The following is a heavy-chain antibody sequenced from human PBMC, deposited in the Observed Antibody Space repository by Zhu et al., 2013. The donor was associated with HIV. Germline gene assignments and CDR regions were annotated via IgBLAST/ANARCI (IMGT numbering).Heavy chain of an antibody. V-gene: IGHV1-18*04. CDR2: ISAHTGNT. J-gene: IGHJ6*03. CDR3: ARVAPSDYYYYMDV. CDR1: GYTFTGYY. Sequence: QVQLVQSGAEVKKPGASVKVSCKASGYTFTGYYMHWVRQAPGQGLEWMGWISAHTGNTNYAQKVQGRVTMTTDTSTSTAYMELRSLRSDDTAVYYCARVAPSDYYYYMDVWGQGTTVTVSS.